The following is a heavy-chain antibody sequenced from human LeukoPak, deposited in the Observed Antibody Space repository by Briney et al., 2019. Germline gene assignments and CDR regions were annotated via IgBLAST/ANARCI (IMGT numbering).Heavy chain of an antibody. V-gene: IGHV3-23*01. CDR2: IIGSGGST. CDR1: GFTFSSYA. CDR3: AKEMSSSGYYDALDY. D-gene: IGHD3-22*01. J-gene: IGHJ4*02. Sequence: GGSLRLSCAASGFTFSSYAMSWVRQAPGKGREWVSAIIGSGGSTYYADSVKGRFPISRDNSKNTLYLQMNSLRAEDTAVYYCAKEMSSSGYYDALDYWGQGTLVTVSS.